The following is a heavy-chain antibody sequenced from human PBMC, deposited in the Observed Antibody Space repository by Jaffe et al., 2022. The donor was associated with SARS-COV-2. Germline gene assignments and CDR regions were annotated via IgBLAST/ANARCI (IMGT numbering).Heavy chain of an antibody. D-gene: IGHD3-3*01. V-gene: IGHV3-21*01. J-gene: IGHJ6*02. Sequence: EVQLVESGGGLVKPGGSLRLSCAASGFTFSSYSMNWVRQAPGKGLEWVSSISSSSSYIYYADSVKGRFTISRDNAKNSLYLQMNSLRAEDTAVYYCARDHYDFWSGYAAIGMDVWGQGTTVTVSS. CDR3: ARDHYDFWSGYAAIGMDV. CDR2: ISSSSSYI. CDR1: GFTFSSYS.